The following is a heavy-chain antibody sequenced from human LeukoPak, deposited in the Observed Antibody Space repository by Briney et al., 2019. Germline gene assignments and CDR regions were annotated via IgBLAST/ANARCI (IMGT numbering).Heavy chain of an antibody. J-gene: IGHJ5*01. Sequence: SETLSLTCAVSGGSISGYFWSWIRQPPGEGRGFIGYIYYTGTASYNPSLNSRVTMSVDTSKNQFSLKLSSVTAADTAVYYCAKFATVTTPNWIDFWGQGTLVTVSS. CDR1: GGSISGYF. CDR3: AKFATVTTPNWIDF. D-gene: IGHD4-17*01. CDR2: IYYTGTA. V-gene: IGHV4-59*01.